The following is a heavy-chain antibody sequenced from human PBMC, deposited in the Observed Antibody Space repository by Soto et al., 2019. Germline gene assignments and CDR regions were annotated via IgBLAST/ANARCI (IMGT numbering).Heavy chain of an antibody. V-gene: IGHV3-30-3*01. CDR2: ISYDGSNK. D-gene: IGHD3-10*01. Sequence: GGSLRLSCAASGFTFSSYAMHWVRQAPGKGLEWVAVISYDGSNKYYADSVKGRFTISRDNSKNTLYLQMNSLRAEDTAVYYCARDKGFGELLWGYFDYWGQGTLVTVSS. CDR3: ARDKGFGELLWGYFDY. CDR1: GFTFSSYA. J-gene: IGHJ4*02.